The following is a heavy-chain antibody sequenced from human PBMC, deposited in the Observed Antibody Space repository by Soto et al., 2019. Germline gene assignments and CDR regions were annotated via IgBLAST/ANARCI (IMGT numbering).Heavy chain of an antibody. CDR2: IYYSGST. CDR3: ASIRITIFGVVIMSRVFDY. V-gene: IGHV4-39*01. CDR1: VGSITSSSYY. J-gene: IGHJ4*02. Sequence: SETLSLTCTVSVGSITSSSYYGGWIRQPPGKGLEWIGSIYYSGSTYYNPSLKSRVTISVDTSKNQFSLKLSSVTAADTPVYYCASIRITIFGVVIMSRVFDYWGQGTLVTVSS. D-gene: IGHD3-3*01.